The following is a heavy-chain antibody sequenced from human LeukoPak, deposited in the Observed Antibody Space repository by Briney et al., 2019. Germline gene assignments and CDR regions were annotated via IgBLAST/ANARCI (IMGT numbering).Heavy chain of an antibody. J-gene: IGHJ6*02. CDR3: ARGGVCSSTSCYPDFYYYYGMDV. V-gene: IGHV1-18*01. CDR1: GYTFTSYG. D-gene: IGHD2-2*01. Sequence: ASVNVSCKASGYTFTSYGISGVRQAPGQGLEGMGWISVYNGKKNYAQKLQGRVTMTTDTSTRTTYMELRRLRSDATAVYYCARGGVCSSTSCYPDFYYYYGMDVWGQGTTVTVSS. CDR2: ISVYNGKK.